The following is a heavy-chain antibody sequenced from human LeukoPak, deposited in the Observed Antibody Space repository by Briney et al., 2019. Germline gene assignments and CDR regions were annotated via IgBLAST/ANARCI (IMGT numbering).Heavy chain of an antibody. CDR3: ARPDYDSSGYADY. Sequence: GGSLRLSCAASGFTFSSYGMHWVRQDPGKGLEWLAVILFDGSNKYYADSVKCRFTISRDNTKNTLYLQMNSLRGEDTAVYYCARPDYDSSGYADYWGQGTLVTVSS. D-gene: IGHD3-22*01. CDR1: GFTFSSYG. J-gene: IGHJ4*02. CDR2: ILFDGSNK. V-gene: IGHV3-33*01.